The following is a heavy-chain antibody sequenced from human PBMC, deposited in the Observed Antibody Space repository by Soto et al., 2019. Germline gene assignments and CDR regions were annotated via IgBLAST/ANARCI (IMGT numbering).Heavy chain of an antibody. D-gene: IGHD1-1*01. J-gene: IGHJ6*02. CDR1: GGSISSYY. CDR3: ARDQAYPENDYFHYGMDV. V-gene: IGHV4-59*01. Sequence: QVQLQESGPGLVKPSETLSLTCTVSGGSISSYYWNWIRQPPGKGLEWIGYSDYRGSTNYNPSLMKRVXXXGXXSTNQFSPTVTSVTAADTARYYYARDQAYPENDYFHYGMDVWGQRTTVTVSS. CDR2: SDYRGST.